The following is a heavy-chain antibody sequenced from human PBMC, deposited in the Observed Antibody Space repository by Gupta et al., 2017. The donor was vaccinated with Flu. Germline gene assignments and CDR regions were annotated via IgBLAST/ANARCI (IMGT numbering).Heavy chain of an antibody. CDR3: AKGGGVVRGILRFDY. CDR2: FDPEDGET. Sequence: QALGKGRECMGGFDPEDGETIYAQKFQGRVTRTEDTSGDTAYMELSSLRSEDTAVYYCAKGGGVVRGILRFDYWGQGTVVTVSS. V-gene: IGHV1-24*01. D-gene: IGHD3-10*01. J-gene: IGHJ4*02.